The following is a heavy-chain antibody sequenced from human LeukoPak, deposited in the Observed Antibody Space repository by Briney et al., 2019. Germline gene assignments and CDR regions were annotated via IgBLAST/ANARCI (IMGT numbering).Heavy chain of an antibody. CDR2: ITGSSIYI. CDR3: ARTFWSGPSLIDY. CDR1: GFTFSSYS. D-gene: IGHD3-3*01. J-gene: IGHJ4*02. Sequence: PGGSLRLSCEASGFTFSSYSMNWVRQAPGKGLEWVSSITGSSIYIYYADSVKGRFTISRDNAKNSLYLQMNSLRAEDTAVYYCARTFWSGPSLIDYWGQGTLVTVSS. V-gene: IGHV3-21*01.